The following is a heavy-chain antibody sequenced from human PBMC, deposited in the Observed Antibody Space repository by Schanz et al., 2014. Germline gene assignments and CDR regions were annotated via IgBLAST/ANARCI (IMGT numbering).Heavy chain of an antibody. J-gene: IGHJ6*02. CDR3: AKGMGYCSGGTCYDYYYYGLDV. CDR2: ISHSGGSK. D-gene: IGHD2-15*01. CDR1: GFTFNSYA. Sequence: VQLLDSGGGLVQPGGSLRLSCAASGFTFNSYAMTWVRQAPGKGLEWVSSISHSGGSKYYADSVKGRFTISRDNSENTLYLQMNSLSADDTAVFYCAKGMGYCSGGTCYDYYYYGLDVWGQGTTVTVSS. V-gene: IGHV3-23*01.